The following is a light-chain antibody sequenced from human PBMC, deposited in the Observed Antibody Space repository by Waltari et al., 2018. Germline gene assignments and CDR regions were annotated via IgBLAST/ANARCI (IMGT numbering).Light chain of an antibody. V-gene: IGKV1-NL1*01. Sequence: DIQMTQSPSSLSASVGARVTVTCRASQSISIYLAWYQQYPGQAPKLLVFGTSRLQSGVPSRFSGRGSGTDYSLTISSLQPEDFGTYYCQQYYDVILTFGGGTKVE. CDR1: QSISIY. CDR2: GTS. CDR3: QQYYDVILT. J-gene: IGKJ4*01.